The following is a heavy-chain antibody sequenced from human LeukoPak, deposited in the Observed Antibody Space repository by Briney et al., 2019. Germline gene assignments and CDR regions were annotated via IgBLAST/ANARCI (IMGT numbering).Heavy chain of an antibody. D-gene: IGHD3-10*01. CDR2: INHSGST. V-gene: IGHV4-34*01. J-gene: IGHJ6*02. Sequence: PSETLSLTCAVYGGSFSGYYWSWIRQPPGKGLEWIGEINHSGSTNCNPSLKSRVTISVYTSKKQFSLKMTSVTAADTAVYYCAERGHMVGHYYYGMDVWGQGTTVTVSS. CDR1: GGSFSGYY. CDR3: AERGHMVGHYYYGMDV.